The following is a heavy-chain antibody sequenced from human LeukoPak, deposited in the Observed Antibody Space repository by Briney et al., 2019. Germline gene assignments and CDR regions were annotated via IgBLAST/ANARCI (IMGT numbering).Heavy chain of an antibody. CDR2: ISYDGSNK. V-gene: IGHV3-30*18. J-gene: IGHJ6*02. Sequence: GGSLRLSCAASGFTFSSYGMHWVRQAPGKGLEWVAVISYDGSNKYYADSVKGRLTISRDNSKNTLYLQMNSLRAEDTAVYYCAKDNGDYYYYYGMDVWGQGTTVTVSS. CDR1: GFTFSSYG. D-gene: IGHD4-17*01. CDR3: AKDNGDYYYYYGMDV.